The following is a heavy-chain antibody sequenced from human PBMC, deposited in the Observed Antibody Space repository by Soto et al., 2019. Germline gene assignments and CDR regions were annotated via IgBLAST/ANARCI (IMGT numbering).Heavy chain of an antibody. CDR3: AIDRAMMSYFDP. CDR2: INGRGYSV. J-gene: IGHJ5*02. D-gene: IGHD3-22*01. V-gene: IGHV3-23*01. Sequence: PGGSLRLSCAASGFTFSTYAMSWVRQAPGKGLEWVSSINGRGYSVSYAESVKGRFSISRDNSKNTVYLEMNSLRAEDTAIYFCAIDRAMMSYFDPWGQGTQVTV. CDR1: GFTFSTYA.